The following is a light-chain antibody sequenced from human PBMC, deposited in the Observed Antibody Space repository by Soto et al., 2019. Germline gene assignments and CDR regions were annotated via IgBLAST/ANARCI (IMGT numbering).Light chain of an antibody. CDR3: AAWDDSLSGVV. Sequence: QPVLTQPPSASGTPGQRVTISCSGSSSNIGSNYVYWYQQLPGTAPKLLIYRNDQRPSGVPDRFSGSKSGTSASLAISGLRSDDEADYYCAAWDDSLSGVVFGGWTKLTVL. V-gene: IGLV1-47*01. J-gene: IGLJ3*02. CDR1: SSNIGSNY. CDR2: RND.